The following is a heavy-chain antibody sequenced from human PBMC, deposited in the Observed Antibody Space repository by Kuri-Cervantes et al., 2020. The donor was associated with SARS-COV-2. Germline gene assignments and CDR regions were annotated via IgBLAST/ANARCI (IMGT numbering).Heavy chain of an antibody. J-gene: IGHJ3*02. V-gene: IGHV4-59*08. D-gene: IGHD3-3*01. Sequence: GSLRLSCTVSGDSISSYYWSWIRQPPGKGLEWIGYIYYSGSTNYNPSLKSRVTISVDTSKNQFSLKLSSVTAADTAVYYCARQTQNEMITIFGVIIMSDAFDIWGQGTMVTVSS. CDR3: ARQTQNEMITIFGVIIMSDAFDI. CDR1: GDSISSYY. CDR2: IYYSGST.